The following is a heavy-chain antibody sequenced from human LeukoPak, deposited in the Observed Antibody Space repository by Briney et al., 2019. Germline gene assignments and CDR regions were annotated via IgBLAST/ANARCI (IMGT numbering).Heavy chain of an antibody. J-gene: IGHJ4*02. V-gene: IGHV4-30-4*01. CDR2: IYYTGSA. Sequence: MHSETLSLTCTVSGHSISSGDYYWDWVRQTPGQGPEWIGYIYYTGSAYYNPSLKSRVTMSVDTSRNQFSLTLTSVTAADTAVYYCARHNYDIRGYLTYLFDYWGRGALVTVPS. D-gene: IGHD3-22*01. CDR1: GHSISSGDYY. CDR3: ARHNYDIRGYLTYLFDY.